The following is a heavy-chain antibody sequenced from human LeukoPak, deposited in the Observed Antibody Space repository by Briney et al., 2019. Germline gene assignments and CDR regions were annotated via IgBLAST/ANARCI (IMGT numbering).Heavy chain of an antibody. D-gene: IGHD4-17*01. CDR1: GYTFTGYY. Sequence: GASVKVSYTASGYTFTGYYMHWVRQAPGQGLEWMGWINPNSGGTNYAQKFQGRVTMTRDTSISTAYMELSRLRSDDTAVYYCARDNGDYYFDYWGQGTLVTVSS. J-gene: IGHJ4*02. CDR2: INPNSGGT. CDR3: ARDNGDYYFDY. V-gene: IGHV1-2*02.